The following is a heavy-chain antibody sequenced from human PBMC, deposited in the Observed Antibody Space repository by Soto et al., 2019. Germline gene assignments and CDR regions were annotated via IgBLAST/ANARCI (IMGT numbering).Heavy chain of an antibody. CDR2: ISAYNGNT. CDR1: GYTFTSYG. J-gene: IGHJ6*02. V-gene: IGHV1-18*01. D-gene: IGHD2-2*01. Sequence: ASVKVSCKASGYTFTSYGISWVRQAPGQGLEWMGWISAYNGNTNYAQKLQGRVTMTTDTSTSTAYMELRSLRSDDTAVYYCARVPVGDHFPYCYGMDVWGQGTTVTVSS. CDR3: ARVPVGDHFPYCYGMDV.